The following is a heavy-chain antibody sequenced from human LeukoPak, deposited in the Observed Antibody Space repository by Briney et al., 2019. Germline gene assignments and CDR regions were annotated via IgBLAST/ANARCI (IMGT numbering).Heavy chain of an antibody. V-gene: IGHV4-59*08. CDR2: IYYSGST. Sequence: SETLSHTCTVSGGSISNYYWSWIRQPPGKGLEWIGYIYYSGSTYYNPSLKSRVTISVDTSKNQFSLKLSSVTAADTAVYYCACYYDNSFDYWGQGTLVTVSS. J-gene: IGHJ4*02. CDR1: GGSISNYY. D-gene: IGHD3-22*01. CDR3: ACYYDNSFDY.